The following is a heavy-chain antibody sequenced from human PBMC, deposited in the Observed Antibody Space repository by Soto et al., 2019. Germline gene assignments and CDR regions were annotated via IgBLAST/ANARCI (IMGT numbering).Heavy chain of an antibody. D-gene: IGHD6-13*01. CDR1: GFTFSSYA. CDR3: ARDGREAAGAIYYFDY. V-gene: IGHV3-30-3*01. CDR2: ISYDGSNK. J-gene: IGHJ4*02. Sequence: QVQLVESGGGAVQPGRSLRLSCAASGFTFSSYAMHWVRQAPGKGLEWVAVISYDGSNKYYADSVKGRFTISRDNSKNTLYLQMNSLRAEDTAVYYCARDGREAAGAIYYFDYWGQGTLVTVSS.